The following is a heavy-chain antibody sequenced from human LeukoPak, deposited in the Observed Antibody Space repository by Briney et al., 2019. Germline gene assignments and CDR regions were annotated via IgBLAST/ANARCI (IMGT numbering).Heavy chain of an antibody. D-gene: IGHD2-8*01. J-gene: IGHJ4*02. CDR2: IKQDGSEK. V-gene: IGHV3-7*03. CDR1: GFTFSSYA. Sequence: HPGGSLGLSCAASGFTFSSYAMSWVRQAPGKGLEWVANIKQDGSEKYYVDSVKGRFTISRDNAKNSLYLQMNSLRAEDTAVYYCARSSDLPGVYAGDYWGQGTLVTVSS. CDR3: ARSSDLPGVYAGDY.